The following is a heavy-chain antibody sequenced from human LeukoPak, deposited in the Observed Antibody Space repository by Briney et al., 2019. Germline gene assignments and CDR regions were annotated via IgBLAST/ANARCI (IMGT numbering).Heavy chain of an antibody. J-gene: IGHJ4*02. CDR3: ASSFRSSFYFDY. Sequence: SETLSLTCTVSGGSISSYYWSWIRQPAGKGLEWIGRIYTSGSTNYNPSLKSRVTMSVDTSKNQFSLKLSSVTAADTAVYYCASSFRSSFYFDYWGQGTLVTVSS. D-gene: IGHD6-13*01. CDR2: IYTSGST. V-gene: IGHV4-4*07. CDR1: GGSISSYY.